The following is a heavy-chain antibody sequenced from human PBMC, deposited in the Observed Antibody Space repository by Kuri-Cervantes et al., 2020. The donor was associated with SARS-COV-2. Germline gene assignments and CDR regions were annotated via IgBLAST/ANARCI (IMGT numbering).Heavy chain of an antibody. D-gene: IGHD6-19*01. J-gene: IGHJ4*02. Sequence: ASVKVSCKASGYTFTSYAMHWVRQAPGQGLEWMGWISAYNGDTNYAQKLQGRVTMTTDTSTSTAYMELRSLRSDDTAVYYCARDLDSSEPDYWGQGTLVTVSS. V-gene: IGHV1-18*01. CDR2: ISAYNGDT. CDR3: ARDLDSSEPDY. CDR1: GYTFTSYA.